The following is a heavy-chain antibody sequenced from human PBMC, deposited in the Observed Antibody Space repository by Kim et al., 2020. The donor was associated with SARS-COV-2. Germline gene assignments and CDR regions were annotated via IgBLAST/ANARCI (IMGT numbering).Heavy chain of an antibody. CDR3: ARDSVLTGYDYFDY. V-gene: IGHV3-21*01. Sequence: GGSLRLSCAASGFTFSSYSMNWVRQAPGKGLEWVSSISSSSSYIYYADSVKGRFTISRDNAKNSLYLQMNSLRAEDTAVYYCARDSVLTGYDYFDYWGQGTLVTVSS. CDR1: GFTFSSYS. D-gene: IGHD3-9*01. J-gene: IGHJ4*02. CDR2: ISSSSSYI.